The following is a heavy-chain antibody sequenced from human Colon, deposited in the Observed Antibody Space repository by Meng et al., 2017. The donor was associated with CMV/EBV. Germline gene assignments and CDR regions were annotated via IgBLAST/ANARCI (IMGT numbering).Heavy chain of an antibody. V-gene: IGHV1-69*02. D-gene: IGHD1-26*01. CDR1: VGTFTSYT. J-gene: IGHJ6*02. CDR2: VIPITDIT. CDR3: ARAARSGSHAVFYSLDL. Sequence: SVTVSCKASVGTFTSYTFSWVRQAPGQGLEWMGRVIPITDITNYAQKFQGRLTITADKSTNTAFMELSSLRSEDTAVYYCARAARSGSHAVFYSLDLWGQGTTVTVSS.